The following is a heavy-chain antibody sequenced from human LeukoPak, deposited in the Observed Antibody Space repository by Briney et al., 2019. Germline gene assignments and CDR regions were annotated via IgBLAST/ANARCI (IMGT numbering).Heavy chain of an antibody. V-gene: IGHV4-59*01. D-gene: IGHD3-3*01. J-gene: IGHJ2*01. CDR1: GASISSYY. CDR2: IYSTGST. Sequence: SETLSLTCTVSGASISSYYWSWIRQPPGKGLEWIGYIYSTGSTNYNPSLKSRVTISVDTSKNQFSLKLSSVTAADTAVYYCARSGYFDLWGRGTLVTASS. CDR3: ARSGYFDL.